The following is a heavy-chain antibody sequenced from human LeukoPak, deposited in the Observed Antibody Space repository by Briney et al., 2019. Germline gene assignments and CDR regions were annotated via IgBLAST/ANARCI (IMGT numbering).Heavy chain of an antibody. CDR1: GFTFSNYR. CDR2: ISNDGTNK. CDR3: ARGGSDTAMAHDY. D-gene: IGHD5-18*01. V-gene: IGHV3-30-3*01. Sequence: PGGSLRLSCAASGFTFSNYRMHWVREAPGKGLEGLAVISNDGTNKYYADSVKGRFTISRDDAKNTLYLQVNSLRAEDTAVYFCARGGSDTAMAHDYWGQGTLVTVSS. J-gene: IGHJ4*02.